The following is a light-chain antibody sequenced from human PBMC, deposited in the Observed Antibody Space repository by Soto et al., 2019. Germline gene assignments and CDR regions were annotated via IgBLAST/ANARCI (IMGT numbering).Light chain of an antibody. CDR2: AAS. Sequence: DIQMTQSPSSLSASVGDRVTITCRASQSISSYLNWYQQKPGKAPKLLIYAASSLQSGVSSRFSVSGSGTDFTLTISSLQPEDFATYYCKQSYSTLWTFGQGTKVEIK. V-gene: IGKV1-39*01. CDR1: QSISSY. J-gene: IGKJ1*01. CDR3: KQSYSTLWT.